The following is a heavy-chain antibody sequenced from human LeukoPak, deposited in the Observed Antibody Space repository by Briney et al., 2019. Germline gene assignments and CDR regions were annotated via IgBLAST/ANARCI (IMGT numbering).Heavy chain of an antibody. CDR2: ISAYNGNT. D-gene: IGHD3-3*01. J-gene: IGHJ6*02. CDR1: GYTFTSYG. V-gene: IGHV1-18*01. CDR3: ARDLVNTIFGVVTIENYYYYGMDV. Sequence: ASVKVSCKASGYTFTSYGISWVRQAPGQGLEWMGWISAYNGNTNYAQKLQGRVTMTTDTSTSTAYMELSSLRSEDTAVYYCARDLVNTIFGVVTIENYYYYGMDVWGQGTTVTVSS.